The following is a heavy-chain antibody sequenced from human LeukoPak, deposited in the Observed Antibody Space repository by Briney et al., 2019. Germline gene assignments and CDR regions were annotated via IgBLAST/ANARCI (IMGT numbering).Heavy chain of an antibody. Sequence: PSETLSLTCTVSGGSINSFYWNWIRQPAGKGLEWIGRIYTSGSTDYNPSLKSRVTMSVDTSKNQFSLKLSSVTAADTAVYYCARTRPKYYYDSSGYYSHAFDIWGQGTMVTVSS. CDR1: GGSINSFY. D-gene: IGHD3-22*01. CDR3: ARTRPKYYYDSSGYYSHAFDI. V-gene: IGHV4-4*07. J-gene: IGHJ3*02. CDR2: IYTSGST.